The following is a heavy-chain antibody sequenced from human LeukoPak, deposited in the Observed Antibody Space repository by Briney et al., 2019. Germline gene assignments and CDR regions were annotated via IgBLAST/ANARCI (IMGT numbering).Heavy chain of an antibody. Sequence: SETLSLTCTVSGDSISSYYWSWIRQPPGQGLEWIGYIYYSGSTNYNPSLKSRVTISVDTSKNQFSLKLSSVTAADTAVYYCARMYYDLLTGYSFDAFEIWGQGTMVIVSS. CDR2: IYYSGST. V-gene: IGHV4-59*08. D-gene: IGHD3-9*01. CDR1: GDSISSYY. J-gene: IGHJ3*02. CDR3: ARMYYDLLTGYSFDAFEI.